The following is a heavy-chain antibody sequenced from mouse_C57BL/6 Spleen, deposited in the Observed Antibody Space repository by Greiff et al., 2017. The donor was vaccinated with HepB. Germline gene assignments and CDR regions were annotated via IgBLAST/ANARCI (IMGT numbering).Heavy chain of an antibody. V-gene: IGHV7-3*01. Sequence: EVKLMESGGGLVQPGGSLSLSCAASGFTFTDYYMSWVRQPPGKALEWLGFIRNKANGYTTEYSASVKGRFTISRDNSQSILYLQMNALRAEDSATYYCARYQSRGYFDVWGTGTTVTVSS. CDR3: ARYQSRGYFDV. CDR1: GFTFTDYY. CDR2: IRNKANGYTT. J-gene: IGHJ1*03.